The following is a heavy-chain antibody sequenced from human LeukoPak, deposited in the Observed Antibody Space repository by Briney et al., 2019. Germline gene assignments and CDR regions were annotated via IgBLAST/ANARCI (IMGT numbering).Heavy chain of an antibody. CDR2: ISAYNGNT. J-gene: IGHJ4*02. CDR1: GYTFTSYG. V-gene: IGHV1-18*01. D-gene: IGHD3-22*01. Sequence: ASVKVSCKASGYTFTSYGISWVRQAPGQGLEWMGWISAYNGNTNYAQKLQGRVTMTTDTSTSTAYMELRSLRSDDTAVYYCARDYSDSSGYLDFDYWGQGTLVTVSS. CDR3: ARDYSDSSGYLDFDY.